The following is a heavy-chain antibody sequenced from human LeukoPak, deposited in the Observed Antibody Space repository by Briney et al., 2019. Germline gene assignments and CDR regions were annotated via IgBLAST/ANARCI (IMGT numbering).Heavy chain of an antibody. CDR2: FDPEDGET. D-gene: IGHD3-10*01. CDR1: GYTFTELS. CDR3: ATRKPNYYDSGNYYYCYMDV. Sequence: ASAKVSCKVSGYTFTELSIHWVRQAPGKGLEWMGGFDPEDGETIYAQKFQGRVTMTEDTSTDTAYMELSSLRSEDSAVYYCATRKPNYYDSGNYYYCYMDVWGKGTTVTVSS. J-gene: IGHJ6*03. V-gene: IGHV1-24*01.